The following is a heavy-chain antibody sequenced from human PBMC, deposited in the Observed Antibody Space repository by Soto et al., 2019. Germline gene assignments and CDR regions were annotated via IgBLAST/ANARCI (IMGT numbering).Heavy chain of an antibody. V-gene: IGHV1-8*01. CDR1: GYTFTSYD. J-gene: IGHJ6*03. D-gene: IGHD2-21*01. CDR3: ARGDWVDYYYYMDV. CDR2: MNPNSGNT. Sequence: ASVKVSCKASGYTFTSYDINWVRQATGQGLEWMGWMNPNSGNTGYAQKFQGRVTMTRNTSISTAYMELSSLRSEDTAVYYCARGDWVDYYYYMDVRGKGTTVTVSS.